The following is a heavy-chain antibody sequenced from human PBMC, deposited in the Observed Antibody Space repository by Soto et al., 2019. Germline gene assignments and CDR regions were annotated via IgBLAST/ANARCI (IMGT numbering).Heavy chain of an antibody. Sequence: SETLSLTCTVSGGSIIDYYWSWIRQPPGKGLEWIGYIYYSGTTDYSPSLKSRVTISGDTSKNQFSLKLSSVTAADTAVYYCARTVIGGFDYWGQGTLVTVSS. CDR1: GGSIIDYY. J-gene: IGHJ4*02. CDR3: ARTVIGGFDY. D-gene: IGHD3-16*02. V-gene: IGHV4-59*01. CDR2: IYYSGTT.